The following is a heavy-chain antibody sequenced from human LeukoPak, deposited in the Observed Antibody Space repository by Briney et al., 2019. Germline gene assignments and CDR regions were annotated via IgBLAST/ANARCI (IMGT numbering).Heavy chain of an antibody. Sequence: GGSLRLSCAASGFTFSSYSMNWVRQAPGKGLEWVSYISDSGTTIYYGDSVKGRFTISRDNAKKSLYLQMNSPRAEDTAVYYCARVRYFDWLGPFDYWGQGTLVTVSS. CDR3: ARVRYFDWLGPFDY. J-gene: IGHJ4*02. CDR1: GFTFSSYS. D-gene: IGHD3-9*01. CDR2: ISDSGTTI. V-gene: IGHV3-48*04.